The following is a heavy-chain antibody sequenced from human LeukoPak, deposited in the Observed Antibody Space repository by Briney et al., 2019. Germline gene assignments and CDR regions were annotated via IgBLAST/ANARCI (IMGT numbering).Heavy chain of an antibody. V-gene: IGHV4-61*08. Sequence: SETLSLTCTVSGGSISSGDYYWSWIRQPPGKGLEWIGYIYYSGSTNYNPSLKSRVTISVDTSKNQFSLKLSSVTAADTAVYYCARGTPSYDYVWGSYQLDYWGQGTLVTVSS. CDR3: ARGTPSYDYVWGSYQLDY. CDR1: GGSISSGDYY. CDR2: IYYSGST. J-gene: IGHJ4*02. D-gene: IGHD3-16*02.